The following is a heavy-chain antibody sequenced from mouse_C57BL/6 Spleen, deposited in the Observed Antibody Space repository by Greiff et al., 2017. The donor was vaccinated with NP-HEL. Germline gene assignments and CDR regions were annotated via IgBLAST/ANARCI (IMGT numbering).Heavy chain of an antibody. CDR3: ARQYDYDVRGYYFDY. CDR2: ISSGGSYT. D-gene: IGHD2-4*01. J-gene: IGHJ2*01. CDR1: GFTFSSYG. V-gene: IGHV5-6*01. Sequence: EVQRVESGGDLVKPGGSLKLSCAASGFTFSSYGMSWVRQTPDKRLEWVATISSGGSYTYYPDSVKGRFTISRDNAKNTLYLQMSSLKSEDTAMYYCARQYDYDVRGYYFDYWGQGTTLTVSS.